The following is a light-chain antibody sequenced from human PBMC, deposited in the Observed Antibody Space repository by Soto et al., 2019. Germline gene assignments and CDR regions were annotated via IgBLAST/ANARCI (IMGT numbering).Light chain of an antibody. V-gene: IGLV2-14*03. CDR3: SSYTSSNTWV. Sequence: QSVLTQPASVSGSPGQSITISCTGTSSDVGGYNCASWYQQHPGKAPKLMIYDVSYRPSGVSNRFSGSKSGNTASLTISGLQAEDEADYYCSSYTSSNTWVFGGGTKLTVL. J-gene: IGLJ3*02. CDR1: SSDVGGYNC. CDR2: DVS.